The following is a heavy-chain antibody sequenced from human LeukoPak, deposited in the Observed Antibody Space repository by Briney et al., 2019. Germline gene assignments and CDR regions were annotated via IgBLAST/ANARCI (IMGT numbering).Heavy chain of an antibody. D-gene: IGHD3-10*01. V-gene: IGHV3-21*01. CDR1: GFTFSSYS. CDR3: ARGLHYYYYGMDV. Sequence: PGGSLRLSCAASGFTFSSYSMNWVRQAPGKGLEWVSSISSSSSYRYYADSVKGRFTISRDNSKNTLYLQMNSLRAEDTAVYYCARGLHYYYYGMDVWGQGTTVTVSS. CDR2: ISSSSSYR. J-gene: IGHJ6*02.